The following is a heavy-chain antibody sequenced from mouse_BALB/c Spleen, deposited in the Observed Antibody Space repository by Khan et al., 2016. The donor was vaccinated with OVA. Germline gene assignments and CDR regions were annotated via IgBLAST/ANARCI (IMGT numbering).Heavy chain of an antibody. J-gene: IGHJ3*01. V-gene: IGHV3-2*02. CDR2: ISYSGST. CDR3: ARGENGYYLAWFAY. CDR1: GYSITSDYA. D-gene: IGHD2-3*01. Sequence: EVQLVESGPGLVKPSQSLSLTCTVTGYSITSDYAWNWIRQFPGNKLEWMGYISYSGSTSYNPSLKSRISITRDTSKNQFFLQLNSVTTVDTATYYCARGENGYYLAWFAYWGQGTLVTVSA.